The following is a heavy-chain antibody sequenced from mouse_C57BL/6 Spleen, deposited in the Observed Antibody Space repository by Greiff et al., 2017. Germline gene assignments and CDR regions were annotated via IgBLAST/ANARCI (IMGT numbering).Heavy chain of an antibody. CDR1: GYAFSSSW. D-gene: IGHD1-1*01. V-gene: IGHV1-82*01. J-gene: IGHJ2*01. CDR2: LYPGDGDT. Sequence: QVQLQQSGPELVKPGASVKISCKASGYAFSSSWMNWVKQRPGKGLEWIGRLYPGDGDTNYNGKFKGKATLTADKSSSTAYMQLSSLTSEDSAVYFCARNYGPYYFDYWGQGTTLTVSS. CDR3: ARNYGPYYFDY.